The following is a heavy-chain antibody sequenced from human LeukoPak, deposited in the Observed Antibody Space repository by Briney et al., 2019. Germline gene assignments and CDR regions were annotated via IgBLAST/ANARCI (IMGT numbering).Heavy chain of an antibody. J-gene: IGHJ4*02. CDR2: ISSSSSYI. CDR1: GFTFSSYS. CDR3: ARGPRNIMITFGAAYYFDY. Sequence: PGGSLRLSCAASGFTFSSYSMNWVRQAPGKGLEWVSSISSSSSYIYYADSVKGRFTISRDNAKNSLYLQMNSLRAEDTAVYYCARGPRNIMITFGAAYYFDYWGQGTLVTVSS. D-gene: IGHD3-16*01. V-gene: IGHV3-21*01.